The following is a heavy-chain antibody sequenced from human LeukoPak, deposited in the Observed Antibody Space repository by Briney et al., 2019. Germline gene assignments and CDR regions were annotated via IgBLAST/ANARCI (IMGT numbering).Heavy chain of an antibody. J-gene: IGHJ4*02. Sequence: GGSLRLSCAASGFTFSSYAMSWVRQAPGKGLEWVSAISGSGGSTYYADSVKGRFTISRDNSKNTLYPQMNSLRAEDTAVYYCAKDIVVVPAAQRDYFDYWGQGTLVAVSS. CDR1: GFTFSSYA. CDR2: ISGSGGST. CDR3: AKDIVVVPAAQRDYFDY. V-gene: IGHV3-23*01. D-gene: IGHD2-2*01.